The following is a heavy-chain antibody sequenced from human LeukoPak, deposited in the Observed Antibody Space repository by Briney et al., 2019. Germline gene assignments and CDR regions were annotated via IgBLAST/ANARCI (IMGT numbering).Heavy chain of an antibody. V-gene: IGHV3-30*03. CDR1: GFTFSSYG. CDR2: ISYDGSNK. D-gene: IGHD6-19*01. CDR3: ATKQWLVRGWFDP. Sequence: GRSLRLSCAVSGFTFSSYGMHWVRQAPGKGLEWVAVISYDGSNKYYADSVKGRFTISRDNSKNTLYLQMNSLTAEDMALYYCATKQWLVRGWFDPWGQGTLVTVSS. J-gene: IGHJ5*02.